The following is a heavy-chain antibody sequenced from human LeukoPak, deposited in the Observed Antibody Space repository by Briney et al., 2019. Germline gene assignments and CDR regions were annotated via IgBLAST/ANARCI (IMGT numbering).Heavy chain of an antibody. CDR2: IYSGGST. J-gene: IGHJ4*02. CDR1: EFTVSSNY. D-gene: IGHD3-16*01. CDR3: ARDGGGSWSFDY. V-gene: IGHV3-53*01. Sequence: GGSLRLSCAASEFTVSSNYMSWVRQAPGKGLEWVSVIYSGGSTYYADSVKGRFTISRDNSKNTLYLQMNSLRAEDTAVYYCARDGGGSWSFDYWGQGTLVTVSS.